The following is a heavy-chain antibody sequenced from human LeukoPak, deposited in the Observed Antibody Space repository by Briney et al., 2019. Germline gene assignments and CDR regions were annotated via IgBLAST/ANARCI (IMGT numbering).Heavy chain of an antibody. Sequence: GSLRLSCEASGFTFSSYAMSWVRQAPGKGLGWVSAISGSGGSTYYADSVKGRFTISRDNSKNTLYLQMNSLKAEDTAVYYCAYDSSGYYSFDYWGQGTLVTVSS. CDR1: GFTFSSYA. CDR3: AYDSSGYYSFDY. CDR2: ISGSGGST. D-gene: IGHD3-22*01. J-gene: IGHJ4*02. V-gene: IGHV3-23*01.